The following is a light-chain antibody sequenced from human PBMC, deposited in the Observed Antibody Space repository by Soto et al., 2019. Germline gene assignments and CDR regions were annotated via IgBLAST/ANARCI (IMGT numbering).Light chain of an antibody. CDR1: QSVSRSY. CDR3: QQYGSSPYT. J-gene: IGKJ2*01. V-gene: IGKV3-20*01. CDR2: GAS. Sequence: EIVLTQSPGTLSLSQRDGATLSCRASQSVSRSYLAWYKQKRGQAPRLLIYGASSRATGIPDRFSGSGSLTDFTLTISRLEPEDFAVYDCQQYGSSPYTFGQGNNLEIK.